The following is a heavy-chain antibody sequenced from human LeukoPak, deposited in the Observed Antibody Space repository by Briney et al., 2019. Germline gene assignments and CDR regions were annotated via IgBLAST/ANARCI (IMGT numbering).Heavy chain of an antibody. CDR2: ISGSGGST. J-gene: IGHJ4*02. CDR3: AKDRSGSYSGFDY. CDR1: GFTFSSYA. D-gene: IGHD1-26*01. V-gene: IGHV3-23*01. Sequence: PGGSLRLSCAASGFTFSSYAMSWVRQAPGKGLEWGSVISGSGGSTYYADSVKGRFTISRDSSKNTLYLQMNSLRAEDTAVYYCAKDRSGSYSGFDYWGQGTLVTVSS.